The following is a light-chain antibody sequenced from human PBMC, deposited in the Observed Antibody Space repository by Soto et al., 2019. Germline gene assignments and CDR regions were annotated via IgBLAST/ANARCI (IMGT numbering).Light chain of an antibody. CDR1: QSISGY. CDR2: AAS. Sequence: DIQMTQSPSSLSASVGDRVTITCRASQSISGYLNWYQQKRGKAPKLLIYAASTLQSGVPSRFSGSGSGTDFTLTISSLQPEDFATYYCQQSSNTLFTFGPGTSVDI. J-gene: IGKJ3*01. CDR3: QQSSNTLFT. V-gene: IGKV1-39*01.